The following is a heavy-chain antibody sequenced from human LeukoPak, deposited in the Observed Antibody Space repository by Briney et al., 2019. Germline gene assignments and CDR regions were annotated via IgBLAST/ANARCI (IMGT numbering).Heavy chain of an antibody. J-gene: IGHJ4*02. CDR2: IYYSGST. Sequence: SETLSLTCTVSGGSISSSSYYWGWIRQPPGKGLKWIGSIYYSGSTYYNPSLESRVTISVDTSKNQFSLKLSSVTAADTAVYYCARNPQDCSSTSCYFDYWGQGTLVTVSS. D-gene: IGHD2-2*01. V-gene: IGHV4-39*01. CDR1: GGSISSSSYY. CDR3: ARNPQDCSSTSCYFDY.